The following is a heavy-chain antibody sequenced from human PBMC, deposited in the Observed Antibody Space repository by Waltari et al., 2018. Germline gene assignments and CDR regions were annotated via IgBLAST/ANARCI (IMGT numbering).Heavy chain of an antibody. D-gene: IGHD3-10*01. CDR3: AGLRFNYYYYYHMDV. CDR1: GGSFRNYY. CDR2: INHSGST. Sequence: QVQLQQGGAGLLKPSENLSLLCAVSGGSFRNYYWSWIRRSPGKGLEWIGEINHSGSTNVNPSLKSRVTILLDTSRNQFSLKVRSVTAADAAVYYCAGLRFNYYYYYHMDVWGNGTTVTVSS. J-gene: IGHJ6*03. V-gene: IGHV4-34*01.